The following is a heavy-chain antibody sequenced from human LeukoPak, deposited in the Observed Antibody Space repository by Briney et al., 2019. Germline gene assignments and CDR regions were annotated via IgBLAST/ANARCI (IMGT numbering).Heavy chain of an antibody. CDR3: ARPKPLLRTNCGGDGGAFDI. CDR1: GGSISSSSYY. Sequence: SETLSLTCTVSGGSISSSSYYWGWLRQPPGKGLVWIGSIYDSGSTYYNPSLKGPVTVSAAKSKNKLTLNLISVTAADTAVYYCARPKPLLRTNCGGDGGAFDIWGQGTMVTVSS. CDR2: IYDSGST. V-gene: IGHV4-39*01. J-gene: IGHJ3*02. D-gene: IGHD2-21*01.